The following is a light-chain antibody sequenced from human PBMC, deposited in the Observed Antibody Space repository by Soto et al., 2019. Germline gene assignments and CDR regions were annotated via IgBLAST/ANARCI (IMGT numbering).Light chain of an antibody. J-gene: IGKJ4*02. V-gene: IGKV3D-15*01. CDR2: DAS. Sequence: EIVLTQSPATLSVSPGERVSLSCRASQSVDINLAWYQQKPGQAPRLLIYDASNRATGIPARFSAGGSGKEFTLTISRLEPEDFAVYYCQQFSSYPLKFGGGTKVDIK. CDR1: QSVDIN. CDR3: QQFSSYPLK.